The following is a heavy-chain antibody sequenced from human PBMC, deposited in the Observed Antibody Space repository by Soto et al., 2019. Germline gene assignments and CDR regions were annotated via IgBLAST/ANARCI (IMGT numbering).Heavy chain of an antibody. J-gene: IGHJ4*02. D-gene: IGHD5-18*01. CDR3: ARGCVTQLGFYPFSC. V-gene: IGHV4-34*01. CDR1: DRFFIGYC. CDR2: INHSGST. Sequence: HSETLSLTFAVYDRFFIGYCWSWIRQPPGKGLEWIGEINHSGSTNYNPSLKSRVTISVDTSKNQFALKLSSVTAADTAVYYCARGCVTQLGFYPFSCWAQGTLLPVSS.